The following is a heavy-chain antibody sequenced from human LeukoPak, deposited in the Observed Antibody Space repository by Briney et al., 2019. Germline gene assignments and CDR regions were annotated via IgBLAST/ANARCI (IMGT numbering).Heavy chain of an antibody. Sequence: KTSETLSLTCAVYIGSFSGYYWSWIRQSPGKGLEWIGEINHSGSTHYNPSLQSRVTISVDTSKNQFSLKLSSVTAADTAMYYCARVADGYSGHDYFHFDYWGQGNLVTVSS. J-gene: IGHJ4*02. CDR2: INHSGST. CDR1: IGSFSGYY. CDR3: ARVADGYSGHDYFHFDY. D-gene: IGHD5-12*01. V-gene: IGHV4-34*01.